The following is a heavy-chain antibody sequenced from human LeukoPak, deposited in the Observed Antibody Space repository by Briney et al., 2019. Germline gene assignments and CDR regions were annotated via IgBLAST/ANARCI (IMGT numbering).Heavy chain of an antibody. V-gene: IGHV1-2*02. CDR2: MNPNSGVT. J-gene: IGHJ6*02. CDR1: GYTFTSNY. Sequence: ASVKVSCKASGYTFTSNYIHWVRQAPGQGLEYMGWMNPNSGVTTNAKKFQGRVSMTRDTSTTTAYMEVRGLRSDDTAVYYCVRGRDYYYGLDVWGQGTTVIVSS. CDR3: VRGRDYYYGLDV.